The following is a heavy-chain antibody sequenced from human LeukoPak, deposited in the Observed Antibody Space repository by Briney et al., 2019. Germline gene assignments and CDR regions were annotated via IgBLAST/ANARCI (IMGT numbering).Heavy chain of an antibody. Sequence: SETLSLTCAVYGGSFSGYYWSWIRQPPGKGLEWIREINHSGSTNYNPSLKSRVTISVDTSKNQFSLKLSSVTAADTAVYYCAGSRGTKWGQGTLVTVSS. D-gene: IGHD1/OR15-1a*01. V-gene: IGHV4-34*01. CDR1: GGSFSGYY. J-gene: IGHJ4*02. CDR3: AGSRGTK. CDR2: INHSGST.